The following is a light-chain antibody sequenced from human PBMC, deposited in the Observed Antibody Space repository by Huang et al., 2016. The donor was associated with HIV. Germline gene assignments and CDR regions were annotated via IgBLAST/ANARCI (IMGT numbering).Light chain of an antibody. J-gene: IGKJ1*01. V-gene: IGKV3-15*01. Sequence: EMVMTQSPATLSVSPGERATLSCRASQSVSSNLAWYQQKPGQAPRLLIYAASTRATGVPARFSCSGSGTEFTLTISSLQSEDFAIYYCQQYNNWPPWTFGQGTKVEI. CDR3: QQYNNWPPWT. CDR1: QSVSSN. CDR2: AAS.